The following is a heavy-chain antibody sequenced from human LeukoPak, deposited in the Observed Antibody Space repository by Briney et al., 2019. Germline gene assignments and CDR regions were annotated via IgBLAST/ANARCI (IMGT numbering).Heavy chain of an antibody. J-gene: IGHJ4*02. D-gene: IGHD3-22*01. CDR3: ARSRYDSSGYYGIIGN. V-gene: IGHV3-21*01. CDR1: GFTFSSYE. CDR2: ISSTSAYI. Sequence: GGSLRLSCAASGFTFSSYEMNWVRQAPGKGLEWVSSISSTSAYIYYADSVKGRFTISRDNAKKSLYLQMNSLRAEDTAVYYCARSRYDSSGYYGIIGNWGQGTLVTVSS.